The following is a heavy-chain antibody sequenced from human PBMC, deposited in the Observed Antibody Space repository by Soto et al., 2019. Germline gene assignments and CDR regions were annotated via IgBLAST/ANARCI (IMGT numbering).Heavy chain of an antibody. CDR1: GGSIRSEGYY. J-gene: IGHJ4*02. V-gene: IGHV4-31*03. CDR2: SYYRGST. CDR3: AREAGTHYFDY. D-gene: IGHD6-13*01. Sequence: PSETLYLTCTVSGGSIRSEGYYWSWIRQHPGKGLEWIGYSYYRGSTFYTPSLESRVTMSVDTSRNQFSLQLSSVTAADTAVYYCAREAGTHYFDYWGPGTLVTVSS.